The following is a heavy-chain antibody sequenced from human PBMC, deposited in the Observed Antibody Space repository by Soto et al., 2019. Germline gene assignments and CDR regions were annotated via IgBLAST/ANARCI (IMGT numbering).Heavy chain of an antibody. V-gene: IGHV5-10-1*01. CDR1: GGSCAVYC. J-gene: IGHJ4*03. D-gene: IGHD3-3*02. CDR3: ARHPSMSPFGT. CDR2: IDPDDSYS. Sequence: SQKVCWKVSGGSCAVYCGSRLRKIPGKGLEWMGRIDPDDSYSDYSPSFQGHVTFSVDTSINTAYLQWKNLKASDTGIYYCARHPSMSPFGTCGQRPLGTVYS.